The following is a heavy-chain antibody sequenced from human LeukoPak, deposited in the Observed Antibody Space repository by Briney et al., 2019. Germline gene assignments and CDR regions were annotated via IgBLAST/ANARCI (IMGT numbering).Heavy chain of an antibody. J-gene: IGHJ3*02. V-gene: IGHV1-69*06. CDR1: GGTFSSYA. CDR2: VIPSFGTA. D-gene: IGHD2-15*01. Sequence: ASVKVSCKASGGTFSSYAISWVRQAPGQGLELMGGVIPSFGTANDAQKYQGRVTITSDKSTSTSYMELRRMRPEDTAVYYCARDRGYCSGGSCYSYAFDIWGQGTMVPVSS. CDR3: ARDRGYCSGGSCYSYAFDI.